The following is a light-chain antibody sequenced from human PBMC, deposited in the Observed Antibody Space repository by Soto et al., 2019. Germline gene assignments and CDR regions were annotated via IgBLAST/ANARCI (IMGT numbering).Light chain of an antibody. V-gene: IGLV1-40*01. CDR1: SSNIGAGYH. J-gene: IGLJ2*01. CDR2: DHD. CDR3: QSYDSSLSGSV. Sequence: QSVLTQPPSVSGAPGQRVTISCTGSSSNIGAGYHVHWYQQLPGTAPKLLIYDHDNRPSGVPDRFSGSKSDTSASLAITGLQAEDEADYYCQSYDSSLSGSVFGGGTKVTVL.